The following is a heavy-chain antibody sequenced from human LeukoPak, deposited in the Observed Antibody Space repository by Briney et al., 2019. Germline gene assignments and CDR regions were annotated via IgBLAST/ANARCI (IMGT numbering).Heavy chain of an antibody. CDR3: ARVRGCSSTSCSKSNWFDP. Sequence: GASVKVSCKASGGTFSSYAISWVRQAPGQGLEWMGRIIPIFGTANYAQKFQGRVTITTDESTSTAYMELSSLRSEDTAVYYCARVRGCSSTSCSKSNWFDPWGQGTLVTVSS. J-gene: IGHJ5*02. CDR2: IIPIFGTA. V-gene: IGHV1-69*05. D-gene: IGHD2-2*01. CDR1: GGTFSSYA.